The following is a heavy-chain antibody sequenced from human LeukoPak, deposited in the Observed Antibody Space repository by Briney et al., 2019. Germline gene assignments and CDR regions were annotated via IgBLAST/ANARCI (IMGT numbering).Heavy chain of an antibody. D-gene: IGHD5-18*01. J-gene: IGHJ4*02. V-gene: IGHV1-2*06. Sequence: ASVTVSCKASGYTFTGYYMHWVRQAPGQGLEWMGRINPNSGGTNYAQKFQGRVTMTRDTSISTAYMELSRLRSDDTAVYYCARVNGYSYGYDDYWGQGPLVTVSS. CDR3: ARVNGYSYGYDDY. CDR2: INPNSGGT. CDR1: GYTFTGYY.